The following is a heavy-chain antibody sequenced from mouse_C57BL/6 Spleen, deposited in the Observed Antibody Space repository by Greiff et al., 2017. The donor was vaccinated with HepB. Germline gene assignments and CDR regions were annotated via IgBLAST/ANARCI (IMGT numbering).Heavy chain of an antibody. CDR3: ARSGFITTVVASDYAMDY. Sequence: QVQLKESGPGLVAPSQSLSITCTVSGFSLTSYAISWVRQPPGKGLEWLGVIWTGGGTNYNSALKSRLSISKDNSKSQVFLKMNSLQTDDTARYYCARSGFITTVVASDYAMDYWGQGTSVTVSS. CDR2: IWTGGGT. J-gene: IGHJ4*01. CDR1: GFSLTSYA. V-gene: IGHV2-9-1*01. D-gene: IGHD1-1*01.